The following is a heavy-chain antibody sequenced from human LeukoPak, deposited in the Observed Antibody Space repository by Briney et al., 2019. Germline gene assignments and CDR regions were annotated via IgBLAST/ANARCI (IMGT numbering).Heavy chain of an antibody. V-gene: IGHV1-69*13. CDR2: IIPILGTA. J-gene: IGHJ4*02. D-gene: IGHD5-18*01. CDR1: GGTFSSYA. Sequence: SVKVSCKASGGTFSSYAISWVRQAPGQGLEWMGGIIPILGTANYAQKFQGRVTITADESTSTAYMELSSLRSEDTAVYYCARDEPTAMAWGDWGQGTLVTVSS. CDR3: ARDEPTAMAWGD.